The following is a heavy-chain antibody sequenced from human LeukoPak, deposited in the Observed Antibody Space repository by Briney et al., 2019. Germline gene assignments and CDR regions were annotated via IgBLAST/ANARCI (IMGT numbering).Heavy chain of an antibody. CDR1: GFAFSSYW. CDR2: IKQDGSEK. CDR3: ARVSSALEYYYYGMDV. J-gene: IGHJ6*02. V-gene: IGHV3-7*01. Sequence: GGSLRLSCAASGFAFSSYWMSWVRQAPGKGLEWVANIKQDGSEKYYVDSVKGRFTISRDNAKNSLYLQMNSLRAEDTAVYYCARVSSALEYYYYGMDVWGQGTTVTVSS. D-gene: IGHD3-22*01.